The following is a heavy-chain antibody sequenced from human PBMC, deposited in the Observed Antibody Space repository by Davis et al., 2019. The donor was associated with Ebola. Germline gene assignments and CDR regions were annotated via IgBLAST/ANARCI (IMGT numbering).Heavy chain of an antibody. CDR2: ISSGGNTI. CDR1: GFTFSSYA. V-gene: IGHV3-48*02. J-gene: IGHJ4*02. Sequence: GESLKISCAASGFTFSSYAMSWVRQAPGKGLEWVSYISSGGNTIYYADSVKGRFTISRDNARSSLYLQMNSLRDEDTAVYYCARGGIYSGSSKYSFDYWGQGTLVTVSS. D-gene: IGHD1-26*01. CDR3: ARGGIYSGSSKYSFDY.